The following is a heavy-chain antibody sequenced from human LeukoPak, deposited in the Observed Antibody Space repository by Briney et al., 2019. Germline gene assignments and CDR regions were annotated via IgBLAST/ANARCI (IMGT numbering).Heavy chain of an antibody. Sequence: ASVKVSCKASGYTFTSYDISWVRQATGQGLEWMGWMNPNSGNTGYAQKFQGRVTMTRNTSISTAYMELSSLRSEDTAVYYCARDYRGIVAAGKGSYYYYYYMDVWGKGTTVTVSS. V-gene: IGHV1-8*01. CDR2: MNPNSGNT. CDR3: ARDYRGIVAAGKGSYYYYYYMDV. CDR1: GYTFTSYD. D-gene: IGHD6-13*01. J-gene: IGHJ6*03.